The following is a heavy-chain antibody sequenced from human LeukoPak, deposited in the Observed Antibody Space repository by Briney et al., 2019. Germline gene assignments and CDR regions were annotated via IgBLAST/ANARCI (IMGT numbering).Heavy chain of an antibody. V-gene: IGHV3-49*04. J-gene: IGHJ4*02. CDR3: SRNGLVDFDY. CDR1: GFAFDDFA. Sequence: PGGSLRLSCTTSGFAFDDFAMSWVRQPAGKGLEWVGFIRRRAYGGAAEYAASAKGRFIISRDDSKGIAYLQMNSLKTEDTAVYYCSRNGLVDFDYWGQGSRVIASP. CDR2: IRRRAYGGAA.